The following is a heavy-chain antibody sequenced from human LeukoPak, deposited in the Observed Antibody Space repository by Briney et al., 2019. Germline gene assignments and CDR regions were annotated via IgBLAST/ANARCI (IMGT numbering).Heavy chain of an antibody. CDR1: GFIFIKYN. CDR3: ARGDNWNYGIDY. CDR2: ISSSTTTI. J-gene: IGHJ4*02. V-gene: IGHV3-48*01. Sequence: PGGSLRLSCGASGFIFIKYNMNWVRQAPGKGLEWVSYISSSTTTIYYADSVKGRFTISRDNAKNSLYLQMNSLRAEDTAVYYCARGDNWNYGIDYWGQGTLVTVSS. D-gene: IGHD1-7*01.